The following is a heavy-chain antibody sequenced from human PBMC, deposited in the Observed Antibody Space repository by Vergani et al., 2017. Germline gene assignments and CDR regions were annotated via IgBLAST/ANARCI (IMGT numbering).Heavy chain of an antibody. V-gene: IGHV4-59*01. J-gene: IGHJ6*03. CDR3: ARHIVVVPAAIGERRGYYMDV. CDR2: IYYSGST. CDR1: GGSISSYY. Sequence: QVQLQESGPGLVKPSETLSLTCTVSGGSISSYYWSWIRQPPGKGLEWIGYIYYSGSTNYNPSLKSRVTISVDTSKNQFSLKLSSVTAADTAVYYCARHIVVVPAAIGERRGYYMDVWGKGTTVTVSS. D-gene: IGHD2-2*02.